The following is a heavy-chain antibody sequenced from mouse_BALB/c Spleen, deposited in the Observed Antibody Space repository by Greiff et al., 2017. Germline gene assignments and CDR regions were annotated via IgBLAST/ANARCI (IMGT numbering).Heavy chain of an antibody. J-gene: IGHJ4*01. Sequence: VQLQQSGPELVKPGASVKISCKASGYSFTGYFMNWVMQSHGKSLEWIGRINPYNGDTFYNQKFKGKATLTVDKSSSTAYMQLKSLTSEDSAVYYCARGGTPYYYAMDYWGQGTSVTVSS. CDR1: GYSFTGYF. V-gene: IGHV1-20*01. CDR2: INPYNGDT. CDR3: ARGGTPYYYAMDY.